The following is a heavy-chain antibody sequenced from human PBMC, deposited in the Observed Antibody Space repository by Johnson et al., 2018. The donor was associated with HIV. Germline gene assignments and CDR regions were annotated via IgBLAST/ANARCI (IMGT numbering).Heavy chain of an antibody. CDR3: TKDNDYGDAFDL. V-gene: IGHV3-30*18. D-gene: IGHD4-17*01. Sequence: QVQLVESGGGLVQPGGSLRLSCAASGFTVSSNAMHWVRQAPDKGLEWVAVISYDGSNKYYADSVKGRFTISRDNSKNTLFLQMSSLRTEDTAVYYCTKDNDYGDAFDLWGQGSMVTVSS. CDR2: ISYDGSNK. CDR1: GFTVSSNA. J-gene: IGHJ3*01.